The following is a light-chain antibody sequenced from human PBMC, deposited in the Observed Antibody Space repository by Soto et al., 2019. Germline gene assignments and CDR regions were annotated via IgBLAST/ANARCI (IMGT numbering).Light chain of an antibody. CDR3: CLYAGSTTWV. CDR1: SSDVGSYNL. V-gene: IGLV2-23*01. Sequence: QSALTQPASVSGSPGQSITISCTGTSSDVGSYNLVSWYQHHPGKAPKLMIYEGNKRPSGVSNRFSGSKSGNTASLTISGLQAEDEADYYCCLYAGSTTWVFGGGTKLTVL. CDR2: EGN. J-gene: IGLJ3*02.